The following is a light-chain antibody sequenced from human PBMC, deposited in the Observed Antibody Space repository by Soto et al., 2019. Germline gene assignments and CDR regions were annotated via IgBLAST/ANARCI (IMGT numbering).Light chain of an antibody. CDR1: TSDVGDYNL. CDR3: RSYTSSNTLYV. J-gene: IGLJ1*01. CDR2: DVS. Sequence: QSALTQPASVSGSPGQSIAISCTGTTSDVGDYNLVSWYQQHPGKAPNLMIYDVSNRPSGISDRFSASKSGNTASLTISGLQAEDEADYYCRSYTSSNTLYVFGTGTKLTVL. V-gene: IGLV2-14*01.